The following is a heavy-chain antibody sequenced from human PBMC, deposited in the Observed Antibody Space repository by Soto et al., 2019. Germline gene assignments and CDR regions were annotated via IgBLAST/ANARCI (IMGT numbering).Heavy chain of an antibody. Sequence: LSLTCAVSGGSISSGGYSWSWIRQPPGKGLEWIGYIYHSGSTYYNPSLKSRVTISVDRSKNQFSLKLSSVTAADTAVYYCRVHDYGDYVGYYYGMDVWGQGTTVTVSS. J-gene: IGHJ6*02. CDR1: GGSISSGGYS. CDR3: RVHDYGDYVGYYYGMDV. V-gene: IGHV4-30-2*01. D-gene: IGHD4-17*01. CDR2: IYHSGST.